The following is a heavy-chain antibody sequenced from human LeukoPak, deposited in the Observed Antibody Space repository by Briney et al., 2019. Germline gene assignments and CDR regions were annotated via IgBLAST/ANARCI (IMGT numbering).Heavy chain of an antibody. CDR3: AIGKDGSGSYYNPSIGDYYYYYMDV. CDR2: IYYSGST. CDR1: GASVSGSAYY. Sequence: PSETLSLTCTVSGASVSGSAYYWGWIRQPPGKGLEWIGNIYYSGSTYYNESLESRVTISIDTSKNQFSLKLNSVTAADTAVYYCAIGKDGSGSYYNPSIGDYYYYYMDVWGKGTTVTISS. D-gene: IGHD3-10*01. J-gene: IGHJ6*03. V-gene: IGHV4-39*01.